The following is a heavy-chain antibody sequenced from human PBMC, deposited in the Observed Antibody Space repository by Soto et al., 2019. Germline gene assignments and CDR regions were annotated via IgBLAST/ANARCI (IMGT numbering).Heavy chain of an antibody. CDR1: GFTFSSYG. CDR3: ARDGLSIAVAATSPDV. CDR2: IWYDGSNK. Sequence: GGSLRLSCAASGFTFSSYGMHWVRQAPGKGLEWVALIWYDGSNKYYADSVKGRFTISRDNSKNTLSLQMNRLRAEDTAVYYCARDGLSIAVAATSPDVWGKGTTVTVSS. D-gene: IGHD6-19*01. V-gene: IGHV3-33*01. J-gene: IGHJ6*04.